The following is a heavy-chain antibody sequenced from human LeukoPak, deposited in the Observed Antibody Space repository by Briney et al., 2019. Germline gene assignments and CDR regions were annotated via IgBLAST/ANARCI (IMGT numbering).Heavy chain of an antibody. J-gene: IGHJ4*02. V-gene: IGHV3-74*01. D-gene: IGHD1-20*01. CDR2: INTDGRTT. Sequence: GGSLRLSCAASGFTFNNHWMHWVRQAPGKGLVWISRINTDGRTTDYADSVKGRFTISRDNAKNTLYLQMNSLRAEDTAVYYCGRVVNWNQIDYWGQGSLVTVSS. CDR1: GFTFNNHW. CDR3: GRVVNWNQIDY.